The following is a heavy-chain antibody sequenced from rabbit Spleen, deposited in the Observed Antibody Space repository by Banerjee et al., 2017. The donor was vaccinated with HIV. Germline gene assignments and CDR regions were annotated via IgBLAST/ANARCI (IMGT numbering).Heavy chain of an antibody. J-gene: IGHJ4*01. CDR1: GFSFSSGYD. V-gene: IGHV1S40*01. CDR2: IYAGSSGNT. CDR3: ARRARDYSWATDL. D-gene: IGHD2-1*01. Sequence: QSLEESGGDLVKPGASLTLTCTASGFSFSSGYDMCWVRQAPGKGLEWIICIYAGSSGNTWYASWAKGRFTISKASSTTVTLQMTSLTAADTATYFCARRARDYSWATDLWGPGTLVTV.